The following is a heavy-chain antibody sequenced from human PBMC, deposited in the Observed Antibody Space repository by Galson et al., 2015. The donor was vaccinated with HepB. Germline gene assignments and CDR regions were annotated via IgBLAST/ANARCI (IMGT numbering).Heavy chain of an antibody. Sequence: SLRLSCAVSGFPFSNFWMTWVRQAPGKGLEWVANIKQDGNEKYYVDSVKGRFTISRDNAKNSPYLQMNSLGVEDTAVYYCARRADFWSGYFGYYYHYMDVWGKGTTVTVSS. D-gene: IGHD3-3*01. CDR2: IKQDGNEK. V-gene: IGHV3-7*01. J-gene: IGHJ6*03. CDR3: ARRADFWSGYFGYYYHYMDV. CDR1: GFPFSNFW.